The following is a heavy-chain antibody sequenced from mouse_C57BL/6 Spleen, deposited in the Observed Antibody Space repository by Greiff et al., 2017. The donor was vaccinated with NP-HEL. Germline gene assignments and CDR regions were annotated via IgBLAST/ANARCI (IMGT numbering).Heavy chain of an antibody. J-gene: IGHJ3*01. Sequence: VQLQQLGAELVKPGASVKLSCKASGYTFTSYWMHWVKQRPGQGLEWIGMIHPNSGSTNYNEKFKSKATLTVDKSSSTAYMQLSSLTSEDSAVYYCAREGHRAWFAYWGQGTLVTVSA. CDR3: AREGHRAWFAY. CDR1: GYTFTSYW. CDR2: IHPNSGST. V-gene: IGHV1-64*01. D-gene: IGHD6-1*01.